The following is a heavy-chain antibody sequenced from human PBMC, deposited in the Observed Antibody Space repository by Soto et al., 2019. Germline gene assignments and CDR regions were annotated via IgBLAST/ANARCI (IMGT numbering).Heavy chain of an antibody. CDR2: ITRYSGSK. J-gene: IGHJ3*02. CDR1: GFSFDEFA. CDR3: ARDRHFRGGPDDI. V-gene: IGHV3-9*01. D-gene: IGHD3-3*02. Sequence: GGSLRLSCAAAGFSFDEFAMHWVRLAPGKGLEWVSGITRYSGSKAYADSVKGRFIVSRDNAKNMLYLQMNSLRADDTAVYYCARDRHFRGGPDDIWGQGTMVTVSS.